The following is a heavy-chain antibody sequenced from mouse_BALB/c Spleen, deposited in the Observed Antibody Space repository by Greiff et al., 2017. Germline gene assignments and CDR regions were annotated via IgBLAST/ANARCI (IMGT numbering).Heavy chain of an antibody. J-gene: IGHJ4*01. CDR3: TRAGYGNYDAMDY. CDR1: GYTFTSYW. V-gene: IGHV1-7*01. Sequence: QVQLKESGAELAKPGASVKMSCKASGYTFTSYWMHWVKQRPGQGLEWIGYINPSTVYTEYNQKFKDKATLTADKSSSTAYIQLSSLTSEDSAVYYCTRAGYGNYDAMDYWGQGTSVTVSS. D-gene: IGHD2-10*02. CDR2: INPSTVYT.